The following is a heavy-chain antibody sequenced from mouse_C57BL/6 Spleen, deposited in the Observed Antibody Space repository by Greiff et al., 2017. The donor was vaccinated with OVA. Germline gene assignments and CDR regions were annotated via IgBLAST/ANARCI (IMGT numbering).Heavy chain of an antibody. Sequence: EVQGVESGGGLVQPGGSLSLSCAASGFTFTDYYMSWVRQPPGKALEWLGFIRNKANGYTTEYSASVKGRFTISRDNSQSILYLQMNALRAEDSATYYCARYRRELGQGAFDYWGQGTTLTVSS. V-gene: IGHV7-3*01. CDR3: ARYRRELGQGAFDY. CDR1: GFTFTDYY. D-gene: IGHD4-1*01. CDR2: IRNKANGYTT. J-gene: IGHJ2*01.